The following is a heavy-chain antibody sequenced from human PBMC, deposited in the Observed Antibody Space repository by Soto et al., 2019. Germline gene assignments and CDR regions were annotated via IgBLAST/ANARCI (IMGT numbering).Heavy chain of an antibody. D-gene: IGHD5-12*01. CDR1: GGSISSSNW. V-gene: IGHV4-4*02. J-gene: IGHJ3*02. CDR2: IYHSGST. CDR3: AGASTWHPGAFDI. Sequence: SETLSLTCAVSGGSISSSNWWSWVRQPPGKGLEWIGEIYHSGSTYYKPSLKSRVTISVDTSKNQLSLKLSSVTAADTAVYYCAGASTWHPGAFDIWGQGTTVTVS.